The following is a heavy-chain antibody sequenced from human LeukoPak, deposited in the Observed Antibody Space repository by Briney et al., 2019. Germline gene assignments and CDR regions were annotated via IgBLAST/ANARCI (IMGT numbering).Heavy chain of an antibody. CDR2: IKQDGSEK. J-gene: IGHJ4*02. CDR3: ARDRLRIAAAATY. V-gene: IGHV3-7*01. CDR1: GFTFSSYW. Sequence: GGSLRLSCAASGFTFSSYWMSWVRQAPGKGLEWVANIKQDGSEKYYVDSVKGRFTISRDNAKNSLYLQMNSLRAEDTAVYYCARDRLRIAAAATYWGQGTLVTVPS. D-gene: IGHD6-13*01.